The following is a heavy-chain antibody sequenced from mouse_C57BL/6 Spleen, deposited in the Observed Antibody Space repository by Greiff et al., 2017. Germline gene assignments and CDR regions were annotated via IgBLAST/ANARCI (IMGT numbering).Heavy chain of an antibody. CDR2: IDPSDSYT. CDR1: GYTFTSYW. J-gene: IGHJ4*01. D-gene: IGHD1-1*01. V-gene: IGHV1-59*01. Sequence: VQLQQPGAELVRPGTSVKLSCKASGYTFTSYWMHWVKQRPGQGLEWIGVIDPSDSYTNYNQKFKGKATLTVDTSSSTAYMQLSSLTSEDSAVYYCARKGYGSRYYAMDYWGQGTSVTVSS. CDR3: ARKGYGSRYYAMDY.